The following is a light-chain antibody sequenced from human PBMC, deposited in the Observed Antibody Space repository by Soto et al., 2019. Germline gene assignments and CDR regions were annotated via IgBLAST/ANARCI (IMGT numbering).Light chain of an antibody. Sequence: ILLTQSPATLSLSPGERATLSCSASQSVYTYLAWYQQTPGQPPRLLIHDTSHRASGVPARFRGSGSGTDFTLTITRLEHEDFAVYFCQQRRNWVSFGPGTKL. CDR1: QSVYTY. CDR3: QQRRNWVS. CDR2: DTS. V-gene: IGKV3-11*01. J-gene: IGKJ3*01.